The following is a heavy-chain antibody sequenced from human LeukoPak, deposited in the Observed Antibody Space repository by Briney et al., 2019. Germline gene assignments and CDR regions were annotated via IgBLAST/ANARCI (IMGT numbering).Heavy chain of an antibody. Sequence: ASVKVSCKASGYTFTSYDISWVRQATGQGLEWMGWMNPNSGITAYAQKFQGRVTITRNTSISTAYMELSSLRSEDTAVYYCAREDFYDSGSNDYWGQGTLVTVSS. J-gene: IGHJ4*02. D-gene: IGHD3-22*01. CDR2: MNPNSGIT. V-gene: IGHV1-8*01. CDR1: GYTFTSYD. CDR3: AREDFYDSGSNDY.